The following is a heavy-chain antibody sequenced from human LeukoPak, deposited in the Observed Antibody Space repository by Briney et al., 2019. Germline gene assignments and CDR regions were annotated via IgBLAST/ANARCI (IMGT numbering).Heavy chain of an antibody. Sequence: GGSLRLSCAASEFTFSNYGMNWVRQAPGKGLEWVSGISGGGGSTYYADSVKGRSTISRDNSKNTLYLQMDSLRAEDTALYYCAKGSGINHYHWIDPWGQGTLVTVSS. V-gene: IGHV3-23*01. CDR2: ISGGGGST. CDR1: EFTFSNYG. D-gene: IGHD1-14*01. CDR3: AKGSGINHYHWIDP. J-gene: IGHJ5*02.